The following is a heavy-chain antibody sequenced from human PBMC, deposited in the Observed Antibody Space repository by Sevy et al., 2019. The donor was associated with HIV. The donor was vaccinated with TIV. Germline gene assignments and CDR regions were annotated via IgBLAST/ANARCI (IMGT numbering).Heavy chain of an antibody. Sequence: SETLSLTCTVSGYSISSGYYWGWIRQPPGKGLEGIGSIYRGGSTYYNPSLKSRVTISVDTTKNQFSLMLSSVTAADTAVYYCARGGYYGSGNDDYWGQGTLVTVSS. CDR1: GYSISSGYY. D-gene: IGHD3-10*01. J-gene: IGHJ4*02. CDR2: IYRGGST. V-gene: IGHV4-38-2*02. CDR3: ARGGYYGSGNDDY.